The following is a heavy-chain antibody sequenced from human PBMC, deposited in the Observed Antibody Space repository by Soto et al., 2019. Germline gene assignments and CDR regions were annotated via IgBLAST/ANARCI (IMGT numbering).Heavy chain of an antibody. J-gene: IGHJ6*03. CDR3: ARGRTGTTNYYYYMDV. Sequence: SETLSLTCAVSGGSISSSNWWSWVRQPPGKGLEWIGEIYHSGNTNYNPSLKSLVTIHVDKSKNQFSLRLSSVTAADTAVYYCARGRTGTTNYYYYMDVWGKGTTVTVSS. D-gene: IGHD1-7*01. CDR1: GGSISSSNW. CDR2: IYHSGNT. V-gene: IGHV4-4*02.